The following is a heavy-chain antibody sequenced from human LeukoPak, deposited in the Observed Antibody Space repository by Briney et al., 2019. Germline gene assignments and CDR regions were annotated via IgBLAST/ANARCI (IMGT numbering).Heavy chain of an antibody. CDR3: AIMHGYYDGSGFWVQ. J-gene: IGHJ4*02. CDR1: GFTFSSYA. V-gene: IGHV3-23*01. CDR2: ISPSGDRT. Sequence: PGGSLRFSCAASGFTFSSYAMSWVRQAPGKGLEWVSFISPSGDRTSNADSVEGRFTISRDNTRNTLYLQMNSLRDEDTGVYYCAIMHGYYDGSGFWVQWGQGTLVTVSS. D-gene: IGHD3-22*01.